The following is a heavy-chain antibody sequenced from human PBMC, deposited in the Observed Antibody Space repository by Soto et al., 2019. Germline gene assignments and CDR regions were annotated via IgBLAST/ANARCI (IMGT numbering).Heavy chain of an antibody. J-gene: IGHJ6*02. CDR1: GFTFSSYA. D-gene: IGHD6-19*01. CDR3: ARSEAIAVAGVSYYYYGMDV. V-gene: IGHV3-30-3*01. CDR2: ISYDGSNK. Sequence: VQLVESGGGLVKPGGSLRLSCAASGFTFSSYAMHWVRQAPGKGLEWVAVISYDGSNKYYADSVKGRFTISRDNSKNTLYLQMNSLRAEDTAVYYCARSEAIAVAGVSYYYYGMDVWGQGTTVTVSS.